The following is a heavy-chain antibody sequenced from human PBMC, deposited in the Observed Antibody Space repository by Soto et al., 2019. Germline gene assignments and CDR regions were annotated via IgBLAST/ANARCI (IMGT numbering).Heavy chain of an antibody. J-gene: IGHJ2*01. V-gene: IGHV3-15*07. CDR1: SVSNAW. CDR3: TTGEGFGEPPI. D-gene: IGHD3-10*01. CDR2: IKSKTDGGTT. Sequence: SVSNAWMNWVRQAPGKGLEWVGRIKSKTDGGTTDYAAPVKGRFTISRDDSKNTLYLQMNSLKTEDTVVYYCTTGEGFGEPPIWGRGTLVTVSS.